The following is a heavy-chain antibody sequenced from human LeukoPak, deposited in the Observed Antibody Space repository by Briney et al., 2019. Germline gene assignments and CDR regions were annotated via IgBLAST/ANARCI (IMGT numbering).Heavy chain of an antibody. CDR2: ISGSDGST. D-gene: IGHD3-22*01. Sequence: GGSLRLSCAASGFTFSSYGMSWVRQAPGKGLEWVSAISGSDGSTYYADSVKGRFTISRDNSKNTLYLQMNSLRAEDTAVYYCAKGSTMIVVEVVDYWGQGTLVTVSS. CDR3: AKGSTMIVVEVVDY. CDR1: GFTFSSYG. J-gene: IGHJ4*02. V-gene: IGHV3-23*01.